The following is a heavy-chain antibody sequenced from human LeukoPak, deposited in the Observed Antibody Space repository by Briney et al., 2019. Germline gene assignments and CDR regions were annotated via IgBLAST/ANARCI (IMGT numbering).Heavy chain of an antibody. V-gene: IGHV1-2*02. Sequence: ASVKVSCKASGYTFTGYYMHWVRQAPGQGLEWMGWINPNSGGTNYAQKFQGRVTMTRDTSISTAYMELSRLRSDDTAVYYCARDIVVVPKDNPDYWGQGTLVTVSS. CDR1: GYTFTGYY. J-gene: IGHJ4*02. CDR3: ARDIVVVPKDNPDY. D-gene: IGHD2-2*01. CDR2: INPNSGGT.